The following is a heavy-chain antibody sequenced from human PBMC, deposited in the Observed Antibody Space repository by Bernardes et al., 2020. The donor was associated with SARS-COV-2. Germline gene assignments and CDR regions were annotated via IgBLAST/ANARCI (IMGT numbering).Heavy chain of an antibody. J-gene: IGHJ5*02. CDR3: ARGGAINYGDYGSGWFDP. V-gene: IGHV3-30-3*01. Sequence: GGSLRLSCAASGFTFSTYAVHWVRQAPGKGLEWVAVISYDGTHKYYADSVKGRFTISRDNSKNTLYLQINSLRLEDTAVYFCARGGAINYGDYGSGWFDPWGQGTLVTVSS. CDR1: GFTFSTYA. D-gene: IGHD4-17*01. CDR2: ISYDGTHK.